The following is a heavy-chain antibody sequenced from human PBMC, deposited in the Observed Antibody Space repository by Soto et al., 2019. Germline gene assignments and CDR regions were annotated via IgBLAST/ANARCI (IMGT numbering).Heavy chain of an antibody. V-gene: IGHV4-4*07. J-gene: IGHJ3*02. CDR2: IYTSGTT. Sequence: SETLSLTCKVSGGPMTGHFWSWFRLSAGRGLEWIGRIYTSGTTNYNPSLKSRVSMSVDTSWTHFSLRLTSVTAADSALYFCATATAPWAFDIWGPGTMVTVSS. D-gene: IGHD1-26*01. CDR1: GGPMTGHF. CDR3: ATATAPWAFDI.